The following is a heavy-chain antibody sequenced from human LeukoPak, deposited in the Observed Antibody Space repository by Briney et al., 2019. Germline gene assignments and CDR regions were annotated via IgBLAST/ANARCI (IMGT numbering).Heavy chain of an antibody. D-gene: IGHD5-24*01. J-gene: IGHJ4*02. V-gene: IGHV5-51*01. CDR1: GYSFTSYW. CDR2: IYPGDSDT. Sequence: NLGESLKISCKGSGYSFTSYWIGWVGQMPGKGLGWMAIIYPGDSDTRYSPSFQGQVTISADKSISTAYLQWSSLKASDTATYYCARHRDGYTEYYFDYWGQGTLVTVSS. CDR3: ARHRDGYTEYYFDY.